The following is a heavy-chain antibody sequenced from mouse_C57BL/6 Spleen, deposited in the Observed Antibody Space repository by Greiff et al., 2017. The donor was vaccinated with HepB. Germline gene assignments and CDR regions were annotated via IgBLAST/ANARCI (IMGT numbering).Heavy chain of an antibody. Sequence: QVQLQQSGAELVRPGTSVKMSCKASGYTFTNYWIGWAKQRPGHGLEWIGDIYPGGGYTNYNEKFKGKATLTADKSSSTAYMQFSSLTSEDSAIYYCARSRHYGSSYGYFDVWGTGTTVTVSS. CDR2: IYPGGGYT. CDR3: ARSRHYGSSYGYFDV. D-gene: IGHD1-1*01. CDR1: GYTFTNYW. V-gene: IGHV1-63*01. J-gene: IGHJ1*03.